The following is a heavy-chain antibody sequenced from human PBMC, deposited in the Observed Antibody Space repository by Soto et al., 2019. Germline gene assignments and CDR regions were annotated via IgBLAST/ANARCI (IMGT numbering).Heavy chain of an antibody. CDR3: AKANSGYVAVPFD. Sequence: EVQLVESGGGLVQPGRSLRLSCTTSGFGFDDYAMHWVRLAPGKGLEWVSGISWNSGSIDYADSVRGRFTISRDNAKNSLFLQMSSLRTEYTTLYYCAKANSGYVAVPFDWGRGTSVTGSS. CDR1: GFGFDDYA. CDR2: ISWNSGSI. V-gene: IGHV3-9*01. J-gene: IGHJ6*02. D-gene: IGHD5-12*01.